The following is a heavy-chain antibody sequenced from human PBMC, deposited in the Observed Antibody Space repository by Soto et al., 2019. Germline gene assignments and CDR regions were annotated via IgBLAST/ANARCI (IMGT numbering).Heavy chain of an antibody. J-gene: IGHJ4*02. CDR1: GGSFSGYY. CDR2: SNHSGST. V-gene: IGHV4-34*01. CDR3: ARDKITGPFDY. Sequence: QVQLQQWGAGLLKPSETLSLTCAVYGGSFSGYYWTWIRQPPGTGLEWIGKSNHSGSTNYNPTPRSRATISVDTSKNQFSLKLTSVTAADTAVYYCARDKITGPFDYWGQGTLVTVSS. D-gene: IGHD2-8*02.